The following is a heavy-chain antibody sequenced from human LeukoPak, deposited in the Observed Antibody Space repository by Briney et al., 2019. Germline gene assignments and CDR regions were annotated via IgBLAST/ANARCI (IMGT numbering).Heavy chain of an antibody. CDR3: ARAGGSTVSHSDY. D-gene: IGHD4-17*01. CDR2: ISSNGGST. V-gene: IGHV3-64D*06. Sequence: GGSLRLSCSASGFTFSSCAMHWVRQAPGKGLEYASAISSNGGSTYYADSVKGRFTISRDNSKNTLYLQMSSLRAEDTAVYYCARAGGSTVSHSDYWGQGTLVAVSS. CDR1: GFTFSSCA. J-gene: IGHJ4*02.